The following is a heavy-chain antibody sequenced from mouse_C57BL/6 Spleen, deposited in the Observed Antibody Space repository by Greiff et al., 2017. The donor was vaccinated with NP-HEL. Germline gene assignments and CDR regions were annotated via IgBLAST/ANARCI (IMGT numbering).Heavy chain of an antibody. J-gene: IGHJ3*01. V-gene: IGHV5-17*01. Sequence: EVKLMESGGGLVKPGGSLKLSCAASGFTFSDYGMHWVRQAPEKGLEWVAYISSGSSTIYYADTVKGRFTISRDNAKKTLFLQMTSLRSEDTAMYYCARADGYYAWFAYWGQGTLVTVSA. CDR3: ARADGYYAWFAY. CDR1: GFTFSDYG. CDR2: ISSGSSTI. D-gene: IGHD2-3*01.